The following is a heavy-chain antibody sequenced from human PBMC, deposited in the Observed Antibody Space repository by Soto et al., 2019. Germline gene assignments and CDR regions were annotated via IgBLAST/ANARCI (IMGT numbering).Heavy chain of an antibody. CDR2: IHPSGSI. V-gene: IGHV4-38-2*02. CDR3: ARDLGQTALAS. D-gene: IGHD5-18*01. CDR1: GFSISSGYY. Sequence: SETLSLTCDVSGFSISSGYYWAWIRQSPGKGLEWIGSIHPSGSIYYNPALKSRVTLLVDSSKNQFSLKLNSATAADSAMYYCARDLGQTALASWGQGTVVTVSS. J-gene: IGHJ4*02.